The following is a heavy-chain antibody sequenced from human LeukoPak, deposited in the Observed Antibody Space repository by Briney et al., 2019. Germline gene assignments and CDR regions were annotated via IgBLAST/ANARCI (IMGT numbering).Heavy chain of an antibody. CDR2: IYYSGTT. Sequence: PSETLSLTCTVSGGSLDSFYWSWIRQPPGKGLEYIGYIYYSGTTNYDPSLKGRVTISVDMSKNQFSLKLTSVTAAGTAVYYCARDPPGKGALDFWGQGTLVTVSS. CDR1: GGSLDSFY. CDR3: ARDPPGKGALDF. J-gene: IGHJ4*02. V-gene: IGHV4-59*01. D-gene: IGHD3-16*01.